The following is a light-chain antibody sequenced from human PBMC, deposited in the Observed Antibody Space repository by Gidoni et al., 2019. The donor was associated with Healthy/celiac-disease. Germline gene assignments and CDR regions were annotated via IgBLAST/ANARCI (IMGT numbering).Light chain of an antibody. Sequence: IVLTQSPAPLSLSPGERATISCRASQSVSSYLAWSQQKPGQAPRLLIYDASNRATGIPARFSGSGSGTDFTLTISSLEPEDFAVYYCQQRSNRLYTFGQGTKLEIK. CDR2: DAS. J-gene: IGKJ2*01. CDR3: QQRSNRLYT. CDR1: QSVSSY. V-gene: IGKV3-11*01.